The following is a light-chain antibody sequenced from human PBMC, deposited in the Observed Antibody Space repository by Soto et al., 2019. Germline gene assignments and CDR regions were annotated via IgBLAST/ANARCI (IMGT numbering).Light chain of an antibody. J-gene: IGKJ2*01. CDR3: QQSYSTPYT. V-gene: IGKV1-39*01. CDR2: AAS. Sequence: DTQMTQSPSSLSASVGDRVTITCRASQSISSYLNWYQQKPGKAPKFLIYAASSLQSGVPSRFSGSGSGTDFTLTITSLQPEDFATYYCQQSYSTPYTFGQGTKLEIK. CDR1: QSISSY.